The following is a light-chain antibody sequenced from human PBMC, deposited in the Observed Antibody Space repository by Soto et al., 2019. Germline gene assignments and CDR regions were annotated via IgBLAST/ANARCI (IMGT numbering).Light chain of an antibody. Sequence: QSVLTQPPSLSGAPGQRVTISCTGSSSNIGAGYDVHWYQQLPGTAPKLLIYGNSNRPSGVPDRFSGSKSGTSASLAITGLQAEDEADYYCQSYDSRLSGSVFGGGTQLTVL. J-gene: IGLJ7*01. CDR1: SSNIGAGYD. CDR2: GNS. CDR3: QSYDSRLSGSV. V-gene: IGLV1-40*01.